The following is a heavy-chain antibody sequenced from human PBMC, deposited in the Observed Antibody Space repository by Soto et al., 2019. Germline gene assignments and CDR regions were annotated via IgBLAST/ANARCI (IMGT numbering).Heavy chain of an antibody. CDR1: GGSFSGYY. CDR2: INHSGST. Sequence: ETLSLTCAVYGGSFSGYYWSWIRQPPGKGLEWIGEINHSGSTNYNPSLKSRVTISVDTSKNQFSLKLSSVTAADTAVYYCARGRGSSGVVRYYYYGMDVWGQGTTVTVSS. V-gene: IGHV4-34*01. J-gene: IGHJ6*02. D-gene: IGHD6-6*01. CDR3: ARGRGSSGVVRYYYYGMDV.